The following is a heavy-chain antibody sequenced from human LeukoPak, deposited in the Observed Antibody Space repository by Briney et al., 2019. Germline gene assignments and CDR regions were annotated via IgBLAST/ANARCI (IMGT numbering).Heavy chain of an antibody. CDR1: RFTFSSYW. Sequence: QPGGSLRLSCAASRFTFSSYWMSWVRQAPGKGLEWVANIKQDGGEKYYVDSVKGRFTISRDNAKNSLFLQMNSLRAEDTAVYYCARDSEQWLGDAFDIWGQGTMVTVS. CDR2: IKQDGGEK. J-gene: IGHJ3*02. V-gene: IGHV3-7*03. CDR3: ARDSEQWLGDAFDI. D-gene: IGHD6-19*01.